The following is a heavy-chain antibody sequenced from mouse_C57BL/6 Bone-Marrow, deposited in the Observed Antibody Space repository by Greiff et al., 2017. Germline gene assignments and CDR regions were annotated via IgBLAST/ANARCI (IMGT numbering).Heavy chain of an antibody. Sequence: ESGPGLVKPSQSLSLTCSVTGYSITSGYYWNWIRQFPGNKLEWMGYISYDGSNNYNPSLKNRISITRDTSKNQFFLKLNSVTTEDTATYYCAGVGNPGFDYWGQGTTLTVSS. CDR2: ISYDGSN. CDR3: AGVGNPGFDY. CDR1: GYSITSGYY. V-gene: IGHV3-6*01. J-gene: IGHJ2*01. D-gene: IGHD2-1*01.